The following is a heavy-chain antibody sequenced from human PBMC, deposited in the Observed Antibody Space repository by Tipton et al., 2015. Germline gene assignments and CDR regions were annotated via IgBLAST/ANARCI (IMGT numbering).Heavy chain of an antibody. CDR3: ARARGRHGGLFDS. J-gene: IGHJ4*02. V-gene: IGHV4-61*01. CDR1: GDSISRSNYY. D-gene: IGHD4-23*01. Sequence: LRLSCTVSGDSISRSNYYWSWIRQHPGKGLEWIGYIYYSGSTNYNPSLRSRVAMSMDTSKNQFSLKMSSVTASDTAVYYCARARGRHGGLFDSWGQGILVTVSS. CDR2: IYYSGST.